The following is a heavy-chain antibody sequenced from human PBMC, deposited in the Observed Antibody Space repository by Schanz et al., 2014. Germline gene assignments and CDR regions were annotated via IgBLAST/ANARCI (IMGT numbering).Heavy chain of an antibody. CDR2: MSYNGNT. CDR3: ARDVPINDY. CDR1: GYPFSNYG. V-gene: IGHV1-18*01. Sequence: QVQLVQSGAEVKKPGASVKVSCKASGYPFSNYGISWLRQAPGQGFEWMAWMSYNGNTKYAQSLQGRVTVTRDTSTSTSYMELRSLTSDDTAVYYCARDVPINDYWGQGTPVDVAS. J-gene: IGHJ4*02. D-gene: IGHD2-2*01.